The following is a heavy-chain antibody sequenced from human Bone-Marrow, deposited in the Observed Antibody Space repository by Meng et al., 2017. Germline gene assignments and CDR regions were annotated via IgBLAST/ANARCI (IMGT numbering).Heavy chain of an antibody. CDR1: GYTFTSYD. D-gene: IGHD3-10*01. V-gene: IGHV1-8*01. Sequence: ASAKVFCKASGYTFTSYDINWVRQATGQGLEWMGWMNPNSGNTGYAQKFQSRVTMTRNTSMSTAYMGLSSLGSEDTAVYYCARVYGSGTSWFDPWGQGTLVTVSS. J-gene: IGHJ5*02. CDR3: ARVYGSGTSWFDP. CDR2: MNPNSGNT.